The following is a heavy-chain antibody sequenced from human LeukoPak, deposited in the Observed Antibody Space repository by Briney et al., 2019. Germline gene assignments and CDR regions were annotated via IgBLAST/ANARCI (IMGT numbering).Heavy chain of an antibody. CDR2: IYPGDSDT. V-gene: IGHV5-51*01. CDR3: ARSGYIAAAGIDFDY. D-gene: IGHD6-13*01. CDR1: GYSFTSYW. Sequence: GESLKISCKGSGYSFTSYWIGWVRQMPGKGLEWMGIIYPGDSDTRYSPSFQGQVTISADKSISTAYLQWSSLKASDTAMYYCARSGYIAAAGIDFDYWGQGTLVTVSS. J-gene: IGHJ4*02.